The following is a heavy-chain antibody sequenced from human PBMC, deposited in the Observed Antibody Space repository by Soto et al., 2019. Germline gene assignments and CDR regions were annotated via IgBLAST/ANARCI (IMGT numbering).Heavy chain of an antibody. J-gene: IGHJ6*03. CDR1: GYSFSTYA. Sequence: QVHLVQSGAEVKKPGASVKVSCKASGYSFSTYAMNWVRQAPGQGLEWMGWIHGDNGNTKYSQKFQGRVTITRDTSASTFTSYMELSSLRSDDTGVYYCARDPVRHPLPPELDMDVWGEGTTVTVSS. V-gene: IGHV1-3*01. CDR3: ARDPVRHPLPPELDMDV. CDR2: IHGDNGNT. D-gene: IGHD1-26*01.